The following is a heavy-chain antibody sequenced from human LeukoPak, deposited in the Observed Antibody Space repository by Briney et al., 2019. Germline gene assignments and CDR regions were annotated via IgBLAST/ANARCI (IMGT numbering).Heavy chain of an antibody. V-gene: IGHV3-23*01. CDR2: MCGSAGCT. J-gene: IGHJ4*02. CDR3: AREWGAVAGTFDY. Sequence: GGSLRLSCAASGFTFNIYAMSWVRLAPGKGLQWVASMCGSAGCTYYADSVKGRFTISRDNSKNTLYLQMNSLRAEDTAVYYCAREWGAVAGTFDYWGQGTLVTVSS. D-gene: IGHD6-19*01. CDR1: GFTFNIYA.